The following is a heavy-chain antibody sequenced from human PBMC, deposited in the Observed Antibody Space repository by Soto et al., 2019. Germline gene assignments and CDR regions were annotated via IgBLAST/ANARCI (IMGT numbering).Heavy chain of an antibody. Sequence: GGSLRLSCTASGFPFSSYAMSWVRQAPGKGLEWVSAISGSGGSTYYADSVKGRFTISRDNSKNTLYLQMNSLRAEDTAVYYCAKVPVRGVYWYYFDYWGQGTLVTVSS. CDR1: GFPFSSYA. D-gene: IGHD3-10*01. J-gene: IGHJ4*02. CDR2: ISGSGGST. CDR3: AKVPVRGVYWYYFDY. V-gene: IGHV3-23*01.